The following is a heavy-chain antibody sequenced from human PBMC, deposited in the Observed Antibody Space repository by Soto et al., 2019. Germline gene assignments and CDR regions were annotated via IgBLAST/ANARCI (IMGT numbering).Heavy chain of an antibody. CDR3: AREGTSSWSGDYGMDV. J-gene: IGHJ6*02. Sequence: QVQLQESGPGLVKPSETLSLTCTVSGGSMRSYYWSWIRQPPGKGLEWIGYIYYSGVTNYNPPPKIRVTMSVDTSNNQFFLKLNSVTAADTAVYYCAREGTSSWSGDYGMDVWGQGTMVTVSS. CDR2: IYYSGVT. D-gene: IGHD6-13*01. V-gene: IGHV4-59*01. CDR1: GGSMRSYY.